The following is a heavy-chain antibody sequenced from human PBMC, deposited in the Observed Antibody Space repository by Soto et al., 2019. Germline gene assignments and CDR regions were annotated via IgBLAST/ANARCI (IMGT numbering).Heavy chain of an antibody. J-gene: IGHJ4*02. CDR3: ARACYYDSSGYLVS. Sequence: GASVKVSCKASGGTFSSYAISWVRQAPGQGLEWMGGIIPIFGTANYAQKFQGRVTITADESTSTAYMELSSLRSEDTAVYYCARACYYDSSGYLVSWGQGTLVTVSS. CDR2: IIPIFGTA. CDR1: GGTFSSYA. D-gene: IGHD3-22*01. V-gene: IGHV1-69*13.